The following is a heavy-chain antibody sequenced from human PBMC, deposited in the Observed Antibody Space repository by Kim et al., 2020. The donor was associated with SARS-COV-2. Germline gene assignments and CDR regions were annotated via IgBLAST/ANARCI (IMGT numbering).Heavy chain of an antibody. D-gene: IGHD2-8*02. J-gene: IGHJ5*02. Sequence: GGSLRLSCAASGFTFSDYWIHWVRQAPGKGLEWVADIKGDGSARYYLPSLRGRFTISRDNTRNLVYLQMNYVSAEDTAVYYCSRCQITTPGGDPWGQGTL. CDR3: SRCQITTPGGDP. V-gene: IGHV3-7*01. CDR1: GFTFSDYW. CDR2: IKGDGSAR.